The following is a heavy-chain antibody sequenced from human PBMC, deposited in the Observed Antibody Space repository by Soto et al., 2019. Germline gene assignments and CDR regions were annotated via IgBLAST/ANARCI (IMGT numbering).Heavy chain of an antibody. D-gene: IGHD2-2*01. V-gene: IGHV1-18*04. Sequence: ASVKVSCNASGYTFTSYGISWVRQAPGQGLEWMGWISAYNGNTNYAQKLQGRVTMTTDTSTSTAYMELRSLRSDDTAVYYCAREKFSIVVVPAAMVYWGQGTLVTVSS. CDR3: AREKFSIVVVPAAMVY. J-gene: IGHJ4*02. CDR1: GYTFTSYG. CDR2: ISAYNGNT.